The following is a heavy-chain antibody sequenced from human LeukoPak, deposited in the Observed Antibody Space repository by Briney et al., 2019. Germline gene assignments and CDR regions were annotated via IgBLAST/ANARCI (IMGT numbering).Heavy chain of an antibody. CDR3: AKEAIRSSGWYRYYNWFDS. J-gene: IGHJ5*01. Sequence: PGGSLRLSCAASGFTFSSYSMNWVRQAPGKGLEWVSSISSSSYIYYADSVKGRFTISRDNSKNTLYLQMNSLRAEDTAVYYCAKEAIRSSGWYRYYNWFDSWGQGTLVTVSS. CDR2: ISSSSYI. V-gene: IGHV3-21*04. D-gene: IGHD6-19*01. CDR1: GFTFSSYS.